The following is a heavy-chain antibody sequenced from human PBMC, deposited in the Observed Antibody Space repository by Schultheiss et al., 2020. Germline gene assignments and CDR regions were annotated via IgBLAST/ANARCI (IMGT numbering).Heavy chain of an antibody. D-gene: IGHD2-15*01. J-gene: IGHJ6*02. CDR2: ISGSGGST. CDR3: ARAEGGVYYYGMDV. Sequence: GGSLRLSCAASGFTFDDYAMHWVRQAPGKGLEWVSGISGSGGSTYYADSVKGRFTISRDNSKNTLYLQMNSLRAEDTAVYYCARAEGGVYYYGMDVWGQGTTVTVSS. V-gene: IGHV3-23*01. CDR1: GFTFDDYA.